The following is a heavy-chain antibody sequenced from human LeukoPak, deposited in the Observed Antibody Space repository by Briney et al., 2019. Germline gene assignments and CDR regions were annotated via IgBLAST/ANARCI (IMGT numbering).Heavy chain of an antibody. D-gene: IGHD3-10*01. V-gene: IGHV4-59*01. J-gene: IGHJ6*03. CDR1: SGSTNNFY. CDR3: ARLARLSLIRGVTGYHSMDV. CDR2: VYYTGTT. Sequence: SETLPLTCTVSSGSTNNFYWSWIRQPPGGGLEWIGYVYYTGTTNYNPSLKSRVTISIDTSKNQFSLKLSSVTAADTAVYYCARLARLSLIRGVTGYHSMDVWGKGTKVTVSS.